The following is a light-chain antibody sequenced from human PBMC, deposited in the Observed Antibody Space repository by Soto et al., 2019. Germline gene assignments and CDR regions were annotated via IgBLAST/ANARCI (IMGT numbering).Light chain of an antibody. J-gene: IGKJ1*01. CDR2: DAS. CDR3: QQFNSYPPWT. Sequence: AIQLTQSPSSLSASVGDRVTITCRASQGISSALARYQQKPGKAPKLLIYDASSLESGVPSRFSGSGSGTDFTLTISSLQPEDFATYYCQQFNSYPPWTFGQGTKV. V-gene: IGKV1-13*02. CDR1: QGISSA.